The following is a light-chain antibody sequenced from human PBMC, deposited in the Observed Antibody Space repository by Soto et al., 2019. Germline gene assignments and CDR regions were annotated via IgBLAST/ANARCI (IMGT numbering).Light chain of an antibody. J-gene: IGKJ4*01. CDR2: AAA. Sequence: DIQMTQSPSSLSASIGDTITISCRASQNIERYLNWYQKKEGRAPQLLMFAAANLESGVPSRFRGSGSGTDFTLTISSLQPEDFATYYCQQSYSTPLTFGGGTKVDIK. V-gene: IGKV1-39*01. CDR3: QQSYSTPLT. CDR1: QNIERY.